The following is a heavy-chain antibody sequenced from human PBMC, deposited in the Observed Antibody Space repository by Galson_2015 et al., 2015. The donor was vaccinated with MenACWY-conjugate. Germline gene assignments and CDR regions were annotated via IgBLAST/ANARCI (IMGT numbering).Heavy chain of an antibody. J-gene: IGHJ4*02. V-gene: IGHV3-49*03. Sequence: SLRLSCAASGFTFGDYPMSWFRQAPGKGLEWVGFIRSKTYGGTTEYAASVKGRFSISRDDSRGIAYLQMNSLKTEDTAVYYCTRDRTTRQRNDYWGQGTLVTVSS. CDR3: TRDRTTRQRNDY. D-gene: IGHD1-1*01. CDR2: IRSKTYGGTT. CDR1: GFTFGDYP.